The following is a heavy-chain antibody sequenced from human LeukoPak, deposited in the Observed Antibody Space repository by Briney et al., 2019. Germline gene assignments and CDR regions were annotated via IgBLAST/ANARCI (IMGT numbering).Heavy chain of an antibody. CDR1: GYIFTHYW. CDR2: IYPADSDT. Sequence: GESLKISCQVSGYIFTHYWIGWVRQMPGNGLESMGIIYPADSDTTYSPSFQGQVTISADKSISTAYLQWSSLKASDTAMYYCARQGGPHFDYWGQGTLVTVSS. CDR3: ARQGGPHFDY. V-gene: IGHV5-51*01. J-gene: IGHJ4*02.